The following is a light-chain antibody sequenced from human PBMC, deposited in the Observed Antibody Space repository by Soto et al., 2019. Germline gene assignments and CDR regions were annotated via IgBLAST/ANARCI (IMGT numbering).Light chain of an antibody. CDR2: EGT. CDR1: SSDVGGYNL. J-gene: IGLJ3*02. CDR3: CSYAGGNNWV. Sequence: QSVLTQPASVSGSPGQSITISCIGTSSDVGGYNLVSWYQQHPDKAPKLIISEGTKRPSGISTRFSGSKSGNTAALTVSGLQAEDEADYYCCSYAGGNNWVFGGGTKLTVL. V-gene: IGLV2-23*01.